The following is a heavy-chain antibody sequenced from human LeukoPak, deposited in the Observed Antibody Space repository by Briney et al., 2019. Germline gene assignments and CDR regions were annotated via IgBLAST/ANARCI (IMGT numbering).Heavy chain of an antibody. D-gene: IGHD6-19*01. V-gene: IGHV3-21*01. CDR3: ARDPVEIAVTGLGFAFDI. CDR2: ISSTSSYI. CDR1: AFTFSSYS. Sequence: PGGSLRLSCAASAFTFSSYSRNWVRQAPGKGLEWVSSISSTSSYIYYADSVKGRFTISRDNAKNSLYLQMNSLRAEDTAVYYCARDPVEIAVTGLGFAFDIWGQGTMVSVSS. J-gene: IGHJ3*02.